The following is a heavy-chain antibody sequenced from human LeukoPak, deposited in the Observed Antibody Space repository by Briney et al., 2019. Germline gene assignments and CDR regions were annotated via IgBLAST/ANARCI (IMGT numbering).Heavy chain of an antibody. CDR1: GFTFSAYA. CDR3: AKHDPRRVVITNWFDP. J-gene: IGHJ5*02. D-gene: IGHD3-22*01. CDR2: ISGSGGIT. V-gene: IGHV3-23*01. Sequence: GGSLRLSCSASGFTFSAYAISWVRQAPGKGLEWVSAISGSGGITYYADSVKGRFTISRGNSKNTLYLQMNSLRAEDTAVYYCAKHDPRRVVITNWFDPWGQGTLVTVSS.